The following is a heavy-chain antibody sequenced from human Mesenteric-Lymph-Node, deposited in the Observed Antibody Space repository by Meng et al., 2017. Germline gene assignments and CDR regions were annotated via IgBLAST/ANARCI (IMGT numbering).Heavy chain of an antibody. Sequence: ASVKVSCKASGYTFTSYYMHWVRQAPGQGLEWMGIINPSGGSTSYAQKFQGRVTITTDESTSTAYMELSSLRSEDTAVYYCARVHIKPYDYVWGSYHNSPKYNWFDPWGQGTLVTVSS. V-gene: IGHV1-46*01. CDR2: INPSGGST. D-gene: IGHD3-16*02. CDR3: ARVHIKPYDYVWGSYHNSPKYNWFDP. CDR1: GYTFTSYY. J-gene: IGHJ5*02.